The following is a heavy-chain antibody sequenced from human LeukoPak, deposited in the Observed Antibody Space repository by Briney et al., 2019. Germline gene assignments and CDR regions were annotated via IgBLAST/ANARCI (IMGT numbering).Heavy chain of an antibody. CDR2: IGTKGDT. D-gene: IGHD4-17*01. V-gene: IGHV3-13*01. J-gene: IGHJ2*01. Sequence: HAGGSLRLSCAASGLSFSSYDMHWVRQAAGNCMEWVSAIGTKGDTYYSDSVRGRFTISRENGKNSLYLQMNSLRAGDTAVYYCAREMSDTVTWGWYFDLWGRGTLVTVSS. CDR3: AREMSDTVTWGWYFDL. CDR1: GLSFSSYD.